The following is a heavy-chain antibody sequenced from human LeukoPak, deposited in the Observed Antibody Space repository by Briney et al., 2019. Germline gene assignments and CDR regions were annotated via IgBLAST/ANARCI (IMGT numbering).Heavy chain of an antibody. V-gene: IGHV3-23*01. CDR3: AKSPAKAKRAGNHFDY. J-gene: IGHJ4*02. CDR2: ISGSGGST. CDR1: GFTFSIYA. Sequence: GGSLRLSCAASGFTFSIYAMSWVRQAPGKGLEWVSAISGSGGSTYYADSVKGRFTISRDNSKNTLYLQMNSLRAEDTAVYYCAKSPAKAKRAGNHFDYWGQGTLVTVSS.